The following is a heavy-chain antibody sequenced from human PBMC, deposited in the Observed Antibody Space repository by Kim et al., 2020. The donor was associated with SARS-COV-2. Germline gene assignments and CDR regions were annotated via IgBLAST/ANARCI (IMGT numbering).Heavy chain of an antibody. CDR1: GLIVSSNY. V-gene: IGHV3-66*01. CDR2: FYSDGSI. CDR3: AREALMVYPYGMDV. Sequence: GWSLRLSCAASGLIVSSNYMGWVRQAPGKGLEWVSVFYSDGSIYYADSVKGRFTISRDNSKNTLYLQMNSLRAEDTAVYYCAREALMVYPYGMDVWGQGTTVTVSS. D-gene: IGHD2-8*01. J-gene: IGHJ6*02.